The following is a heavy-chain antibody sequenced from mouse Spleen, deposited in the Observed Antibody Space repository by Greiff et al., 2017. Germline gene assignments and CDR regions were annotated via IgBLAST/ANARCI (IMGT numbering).Heavy chain of an antibody. Sequence: QVQLQQPGAELVRPGSSVKLSCKASGYTFTSYWMHWVKQRPIQGLEWIGNIDPSDSETHYNQKFKDKATLTVDKSSSTAYMQLSSLTSEDSAVYYCARADYGNSWFAYWGQGTLVTVSA. J-gene: IGHJ3*01. CDR1: GYTFTSYW. CDR3: ARADYGNSWFAY. CDR2: IDPSDSET. V-gene: IGHV1-52*01. D-gene: IGHD2-1*01.